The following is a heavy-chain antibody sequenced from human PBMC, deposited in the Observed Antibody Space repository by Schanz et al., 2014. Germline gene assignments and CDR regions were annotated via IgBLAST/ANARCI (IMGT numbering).Heavy chain of an antibody. CDR2: ISAYNGNT. D-gene: IGHD5-18*01. CDR1: GYTFSDYG. J-gene: IGHJ3*02. Sequence: QVQLVQSGDEVKKPGASVKVSCKTSGYTFSDYGITWVRQAPGQGLEWVGWISAYNGNTNYAQKLQGRVTMTTDTSTSTAYMELRSLRSDDTALYYCTRGGYSYALSAFDIWGQGTMVTVSS. V-gene: IGHV1-18*01. CDR3: TRGGYSYALSAFDI.